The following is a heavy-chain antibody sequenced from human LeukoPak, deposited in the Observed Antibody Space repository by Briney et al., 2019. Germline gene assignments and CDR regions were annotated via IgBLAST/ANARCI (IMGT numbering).Heavy chain of an antibody. CDR1: GGTFISYV. J-gene: IGHJ6*02. D-gene: IGHD3-10*01. CDR3: ARGATYSFYSGSDRISLPPNYYHHSGMDV. Sequence: GASVKVSCKTSGGTFISYVISWVRQAPGQGLEWMGGIIPISGTLNYAQKFQGRLTVTADEFTSTAHMELSSLRSEDTAVYYCARGATYSFYSGSDRISLPPNYYHHSGMDVWGQGTTVTVSS. CDR2: IIPISGTL. V-gene: IGHV1-69*01.